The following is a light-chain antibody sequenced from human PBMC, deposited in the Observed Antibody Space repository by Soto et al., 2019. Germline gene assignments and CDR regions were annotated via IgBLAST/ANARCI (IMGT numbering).Light chain of an antibody. V-gene: IGKV3-20*01. CDR3: QRYGDSPPIT. CDR2: GAS. Sequence: EIVLTQSPGTLSLSPGERATLSCRASQSVFSNYLAWYQQKPGQAPRLLIYGASTRASGIPDRFSGSGSGTDFTLTISRLEPEDVAVYYCQRYGDSPPITFGGGTKVEIK. J-gene: IGKJ4*01. CDR1: QSVFSNY.